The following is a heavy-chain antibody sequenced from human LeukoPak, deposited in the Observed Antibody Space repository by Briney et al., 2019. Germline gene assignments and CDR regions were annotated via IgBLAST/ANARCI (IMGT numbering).Heavy chain of an antibody. J-gene: IGHJ3*02. CDR2: ISSSGSTI. Sequence: GGSLRLSCAASGFIFSSYEMNWVRQAPGKGLEWVSYISSSGSTIYYADSVKGRFTISRDNAKNSLYLQMNSLRAEDTAVYYCARGALRYSRGAFDIWGQGTMVTVSS. D-gene: IGHD3-9*01. CDR1: GFIFSSYE. V-gene: IGHV3-48*03. CDR3: ARGALRYSRGAFDI.